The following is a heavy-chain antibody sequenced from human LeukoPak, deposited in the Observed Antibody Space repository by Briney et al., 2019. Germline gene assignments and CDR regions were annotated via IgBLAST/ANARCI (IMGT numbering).Heavy chain of an antibody. D-gene: IGHD3-16*02. J-gene: IGHJ4*02. V-gene: IGHV3-48*03. CDR3: ARAVRYDYVWGSYLDY. Sequence: HPGGSLRLSCAASGFTFSSYEMNWVRQAPGKGLEWVSYISSSGSTIYYADSVKGRFTISRDNAKNSLYLQMNSLSAEDTAVYYCARAVRYDYVWGSYLDYWGQGTLVTVSS. CDR2: ISSSGSTI. CDR1: GFTFSSYE.